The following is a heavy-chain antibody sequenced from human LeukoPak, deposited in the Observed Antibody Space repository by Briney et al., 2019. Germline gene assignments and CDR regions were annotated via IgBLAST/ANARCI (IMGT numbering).Heavy chain of an antibody. CDR3: ARVAQPGIAAAGTGAFFDY. V-gene: IGHV3-20*04. D-gene: IGHD6-13*01. J-gene: IGHJ4*02. Sequence: GGSLRLSCAASGFIFSNYAMTWVRQAPGKGLEWVSGINWNGGSTGYADSVKGRFTISRDNAKNSLYLQMNSLRAEDTALYYCARVAQPGIAAAGTGAFFDYWGQGTLVTVSS. CDR2: INWNGGST. CDR1: GFIFSNYA.